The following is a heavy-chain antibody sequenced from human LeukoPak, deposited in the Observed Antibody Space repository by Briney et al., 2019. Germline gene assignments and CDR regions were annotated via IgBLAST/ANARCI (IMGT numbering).Heavy chain of an antibody. CDR1: GGSFSGYY. D-gene: IGHD2-15*01. Sequence: PSETLSLTCAVYGGSFSGYYWSWIRQPPGKGLEWIGEINHSGSTNYNPSLKSRVTISVDTSKNQFSLKLSSVTAADTAVYYCARSGRVVAAIFVRGIDYWGQGTLVTVSS. J-gene: IGHJ4*02. CDR2: INHSGST. V-gene: IGHV4-34*01. CDR3: ARSGRVVAAIFVRGIDY.